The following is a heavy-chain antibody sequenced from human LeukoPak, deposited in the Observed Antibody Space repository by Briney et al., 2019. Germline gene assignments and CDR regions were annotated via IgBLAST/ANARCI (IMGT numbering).Heavy chain of an antibody. CDR3: VRDGGVSGYDLLDY. D-gene: IGHD5-12*01. CDR2: INQDGSEE. CDR1: GFTLSHYW. J-gene: IGHJ4*02. V-gene: IGHV3-7*01. Sequence: GGSLRLSCAASGFTLSHYWMTWVRQAPGKGLEWVAQINQDGSEEYYMDSVKARFTISRDNAKNSVFLQMNSLRAEDTAVYYCVRDGGVSGYDLLDYWGQGTLVTVS.